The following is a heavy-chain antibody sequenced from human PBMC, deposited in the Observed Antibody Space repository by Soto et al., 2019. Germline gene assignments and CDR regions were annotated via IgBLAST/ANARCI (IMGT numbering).Heavy chain of an antibody. CDR3: ARGQVAGNFYYYGMDV. V-gene: IGHV1-69*01. J-gene: IGHJ6*02. D-gene: IGHD6-19*01. CDR1: GDTSMNYA. CDR2: IIPLFGSP. Sequence: QVQLVQSGAEVAKPGSSVKVSCKASGDTSMNYAMSWVRQGPRQGLEWMGGIIPLFGSPKYAQKFQDRVKITADESTSTVYMEVSSLRADDTGVYYCARGQVAGNFYYYGMDVWGQGTTVTVS.